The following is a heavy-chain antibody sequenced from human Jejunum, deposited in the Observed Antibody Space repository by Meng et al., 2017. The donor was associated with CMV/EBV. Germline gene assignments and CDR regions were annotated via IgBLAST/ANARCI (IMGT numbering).Heavy chain of an antibody. CDR1: HYHFTGYA. Sequence: HVAGVQTRAGENGTGLAVNVSWNASHYHFTGYAVGWFRQAPGQGLEWMAWLGAHDGDTSHAPRFQGRVTVTADRPTATAYMELRNLRSDDTAVYYCSRGTPGRRYADYWGQGTLVTVSS. D-gene: IGHD3-10*01. CDR3: SRGTPGRRYADY. J-gene: IGHJ4*02. V-gene: IGHV1-18*01. CDR2: LGAHDGDT.